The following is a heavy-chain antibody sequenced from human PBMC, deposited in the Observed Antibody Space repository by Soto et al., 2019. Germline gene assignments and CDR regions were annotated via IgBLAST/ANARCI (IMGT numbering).Heavy chain of an antibody. V-gene: IGHV4-39*01. CDR2: IYYSGST. Sequence: SETLSLTCTVSGGSISSSSYYWGWIRQPPGKGLEWIGSIYYSGSTYYNPSLKSRVTISVETSKNQFSLKLSSVTAADTTVYYCASTSRGPNWNYELFFDYWGQGTLVTVSS. CDR1: GGSISSSSYY. D-gene: IGHD1-7*01. J-gene: IGHJ4*02. CDR3: ASTSRGPNWNYELFFDY.